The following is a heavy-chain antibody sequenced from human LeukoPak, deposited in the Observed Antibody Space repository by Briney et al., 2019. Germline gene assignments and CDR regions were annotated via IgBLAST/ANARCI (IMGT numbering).Heavy chain of an antibody. D-gene: IGHD3-22*01. CDR3: ARDPEDSSGYYLGY. CDR2: INNNGSRT. Sequence: GGSLRLSCSVSGFTFSSYAMHWVRQAPGKGLDYVSAINNNGSRTYYGESVKGRFTISRDNSKNTLYLQMNSLRAEDTAVYYCARDPEDSSGYYLGYWGQGTLVTVSS. J-gene: IGHJ4*02. V-gene: IGHV3-64*04. CDR1: GFTFSSYA.